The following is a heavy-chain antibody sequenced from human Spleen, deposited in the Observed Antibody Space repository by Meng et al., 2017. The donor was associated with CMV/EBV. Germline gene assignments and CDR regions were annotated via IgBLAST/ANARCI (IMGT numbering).Heavy chain of an antibody. CDR1: GGTFSSYA. D-gene: IGHD7-27*01. V-gene: IGHV1-69*10. CDR2: IIPILGIA. CDR3: ARCDWGGYYYYGMDV. J-gene: IGHJ6*02. Sequence: SVKVSCKASGGTFSSYAISWVRQAPGQGLEWMGGIIPILGIANYAQKFQGRVTITADKSTSTAYMELSSLRSEDTAVYYCARCDWGGYYYYGMDVWGQGTTVTVSS.